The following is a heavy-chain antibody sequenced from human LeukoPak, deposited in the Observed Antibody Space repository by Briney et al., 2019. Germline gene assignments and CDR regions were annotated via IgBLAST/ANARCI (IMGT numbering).Heavy chain of an antibody. Sequence: GGSLRLSCAASGFTFSSYSMNWVRQAPGKGLEWVSSISSSSSYIYYADSVKGRFTISRDNAKNSLYLQMNSLRAEDTAVYYCARGPYGMINAFDIWGQGTMVTVSS. CDR3: ARGPYGMINAFDI. D-gene: IGHD3-16*01. CDR2: ISSSSSYI. V-gene: IGHV3-21*01. J-gene: IGHJ3*02. CDR1: GFTFSSYS.